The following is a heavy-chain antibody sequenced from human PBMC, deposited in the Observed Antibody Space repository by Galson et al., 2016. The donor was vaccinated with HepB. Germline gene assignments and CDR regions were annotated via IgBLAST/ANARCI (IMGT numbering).Heavy chain of an antibody. CDR1: GFSLSTSGEG. D-gene: IGHD3-22*01. J-gene: IGHJ4*02. Sequence: PALVKPTQTLTLACNFSGFSLSTSGEGVGWIRQPPGKALEWLALIYWDDYKLYSPSLISRLTITKDTSKDQVVLTMTNMNPVDTATYFCAHSGDYDTTYFGSWGQGIPVTVSS. V-gene: IGHV2-5*02. CDR2: IYWDDYK. CDR3: AHSGDYDTTYFGS.